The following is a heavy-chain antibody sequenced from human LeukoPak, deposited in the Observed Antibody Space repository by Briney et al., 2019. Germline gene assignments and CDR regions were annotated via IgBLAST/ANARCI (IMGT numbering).Heavy chain of an antibody. V-gene: IGHV3-74*01. Sequence: GGSLRLSCAASGFTFNIRWMHWVRQAPGKGLVWVSRINSDGSSTNYADSVKGRFTISRDNAKNMVYLQMNSLRAEDTAVYYCTPDRSYAMEVWGRGATVAVS. J-gene: IGHJ6*02. CDR2: INSDGSST. CDR1: GFTFNIRW. CDR3: TPDRSYAMEV.